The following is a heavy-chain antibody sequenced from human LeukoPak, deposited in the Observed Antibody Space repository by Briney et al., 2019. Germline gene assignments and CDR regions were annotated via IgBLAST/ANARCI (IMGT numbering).Heavy chain of an antibody. CDR2: IYHSGST. CDR3: ARLGVVAAYSGY. J-gene: IGHJ4*02. Sequence: SSETLSLTCAVSGYSISSGYYWGWIRQPPGKGLEWIGSIYHSGSTYYNPSLKSRVTISVDTSKNQFSLKLSSVTAADTAVYYCARLGVVAAYSGYWGQGTLVTVSS. CDR1: GYSISSGYY. D-gene: IGHD2-15*01. V-gene: IGHV4-38-2*01.